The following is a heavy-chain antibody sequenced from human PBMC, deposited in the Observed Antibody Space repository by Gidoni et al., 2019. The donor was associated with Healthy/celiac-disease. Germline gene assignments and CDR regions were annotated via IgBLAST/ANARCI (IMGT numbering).Heavy chain of an antibody. J-gene: IGHJ3*02. V-gene: IGHV1-69*01. CDR3: ALLGYCSGGSCYWYRNTDAFDI. Sequence: QVQLVQSGAEVKKPGSSVKVSCKASGATFSSYAISWVRQAPGQGLEWMGGIIPIFGTANYAQKFQGRVTITADESTSTAYMELSSLRSEDTAVYYCALLGYCSGGSCYWYRNTDAFDIWGQGTMVTVSS. D-gene: IGHD2-15*01. CDR2: IIPIFGTA. CDR1: GATFSSYA.